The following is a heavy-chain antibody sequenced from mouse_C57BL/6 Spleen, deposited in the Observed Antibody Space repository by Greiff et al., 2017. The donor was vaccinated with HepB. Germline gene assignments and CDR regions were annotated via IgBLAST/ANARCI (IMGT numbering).Heavy chain of an antibody. CDR2: INPNYGTT. CDR3: ARYYGSSYVHWYFDV. CDR1: GYSFTDYN. D-gene: IGHD1-1*01. V-gene: IGHV1-39*01. J-gene: IGHJ1*03. Sequence: VHVKQSGPELVKPGASVKISCKASGYSFTDYNMNWVKQSNGKSLEWIGVINPNYGTTSYNQKFKGKATLTVDQSSSTAYMQLNSLTSEDSAVYYCARYYGSSYVHWYFDVWGTGTTVTVSS.